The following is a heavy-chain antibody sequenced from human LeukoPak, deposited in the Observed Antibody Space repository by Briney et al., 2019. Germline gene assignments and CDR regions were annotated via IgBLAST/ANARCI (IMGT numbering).Heavy chain of an antibody. CDR2: INPNSGGT. D-gene: IGHD2-2*01. CDR1: GYTFTGYY. J-gene: IGHJ5*02. Sequence: ASVKVSCKASGYTFTGYYMHWVRQAPGQGLEWMGWINPNSGGTNYAQKCQGWVTMTRDTSIRTAYMELSRLRPDDTAVYYCARARGYCSSTSCLGHPNWFDPWGQGTLVTVSS. CDR3: ARARGYCSSTSCLGHPNWFDP. V-gene: IGHV1-2*04.